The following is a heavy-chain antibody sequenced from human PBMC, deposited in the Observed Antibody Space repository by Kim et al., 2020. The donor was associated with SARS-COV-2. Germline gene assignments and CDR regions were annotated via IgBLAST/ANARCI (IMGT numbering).Heavy chain of an antibody. CDR2: INPSGGST. CDR1: GYTFTSYY. V-gene: IGHV1-46*01. Sequence: ASVKVSCKASGYTFTSYYMHWVRQAPGQGLEWMGIINPSGGSTSYAQKFQGRVTMTRDTSTSTVYMELSSLRSEDTAVYYCARDARQYSYGFAGSGPYYYYMDVWGKGTTVTVSS. D-gene: IGHD5-18*01. CDR3: ARDARQYSYGFAGSGPYYYYMDV. J-gene: IGHJ6*03.